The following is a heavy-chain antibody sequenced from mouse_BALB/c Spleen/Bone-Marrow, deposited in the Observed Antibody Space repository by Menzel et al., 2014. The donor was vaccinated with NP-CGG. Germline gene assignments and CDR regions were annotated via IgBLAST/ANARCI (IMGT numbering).Heavy chain of an antibody. CDR1: GYAFRTYW. Sequence: QVQLQQSGAELARPGSSVKISCKASGYAFRTYWMNWVKQRPGQGLEWIGQIYPGNGNADYNGKFKDKATLTADKSSRTAYMHLSSLTSEDSAVYFCSRGGNYGTYWGQGTLVTVSA. CDR2: IYPGNGNA. V-gene: IGHV1-80*01. CDR3: SRGGNYGTY. J-gene: IGHJ3*01. D-gene: IGHD2-1*01.